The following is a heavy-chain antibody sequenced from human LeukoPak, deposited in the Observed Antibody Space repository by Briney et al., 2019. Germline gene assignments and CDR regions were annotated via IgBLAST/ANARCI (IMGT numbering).Heavy chain of an antibody. CDR3: ARLMTTVAT. CDR2: VYYNGIT. D-gene: IGHD4-11*01. J-gene: IGHJ4*02. Sequence: PSETLSLTCTVSGGPIFSSPFYWGWIRQPLGKGLEWIASVYYNGITYYNPSLKSRVTISVDTSKNQFALKVTSVTAADTAIYYCARLMTTVATWGQGTLVTVSS. V-gene: IGHV4-39*01. CDR1: GGPIFSSPFY.